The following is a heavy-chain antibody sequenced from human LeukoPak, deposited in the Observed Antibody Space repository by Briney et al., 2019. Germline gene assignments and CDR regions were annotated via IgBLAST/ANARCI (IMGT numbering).Heavy chain of an antibody. CDR1: GYTLTELS. J-gene: IGHJ6*03. CDR2: FDPEDGET. CDR3: ARASPWVITPQTSRYYYMDV. D-gene: IGHD3-22*01. V-gene: IGHV1-24*01. Sequence: ASVKVSCKVSGYTLTELSMHWVRQAPGKGLEWMGGFDPEDGETIYAQKVQGRVTMTTDTSTSTAYMELRSLRSDDTAVYYCARASPWVITPQTSRYYYMDVWGKGTTVTVSS.